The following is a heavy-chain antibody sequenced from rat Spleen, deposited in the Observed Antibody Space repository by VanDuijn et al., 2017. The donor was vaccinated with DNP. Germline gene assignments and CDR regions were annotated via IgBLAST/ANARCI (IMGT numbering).Heavy chain of an antibody. Sequence: EVQLVESGGGLVQPGRSLKLSCAASGFSFSSFPMAWVRQAPTKGLDWVATITGSGGNTFYRDSVKGRFTISRDDAKNTLSLQMNSLRSEDMATYYCARHAYGGYDFWGPGTMVTVSS. V-gene: IGHV5-46*01. CDR1: GFSFSSFP. CDR2: ITGSGGNT. CDR3: ARHAYGGYDF. J-gene: IGHJ1*01. D-gene: IGHD1-11*01.